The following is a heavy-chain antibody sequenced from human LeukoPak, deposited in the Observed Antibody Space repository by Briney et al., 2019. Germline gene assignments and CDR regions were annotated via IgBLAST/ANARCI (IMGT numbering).Heavy chain of an antibody. V-gene: IGHV3-7*03. Sequence: GGSLRLSCAASGFTFSSYWMSWVRQAPGKGLEWVANIKQDGSEKYYVDSVKGRFTISRDNAKNSLYLQMNSLRAEDTAVYYCARDQGSGYDRDYYYYGMDVWGKRTRSPSPQ. CDR2: IKQDGSEK. D-gene: IGHD5-12*01. J-gene: IGHJ6*04. CDR3: ARDQGSGYDRDYYYYGMDV. CDR1: GFTFSSYW.